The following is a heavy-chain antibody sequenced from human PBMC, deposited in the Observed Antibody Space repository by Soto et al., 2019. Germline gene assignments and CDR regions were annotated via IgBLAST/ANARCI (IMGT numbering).Heavy chain of an antibody. J-gene: IGHJ4*02. CDR3: AKRRGAGGHFDY. Sequence: PGGSLRLSCAASGFTFSTYAMGWVRQAPGKGLGWVSVVSSGGGTHYADSVKGRFTVSRDNSKNTLSLQMNSLIADDTAVYYCAKRRGAGGHFDYWGQGALVTVSS. CDR2: VSSGGGT. CDR1: GFTFSTYA. V-gene: IGHV3-23*01. D-gene: IGHD2-15*01.